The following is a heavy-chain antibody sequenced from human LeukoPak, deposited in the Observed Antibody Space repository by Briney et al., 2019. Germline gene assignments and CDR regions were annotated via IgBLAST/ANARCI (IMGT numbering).Heavy chain of an antibody. V-gene: IGHV4-61*05. CDR3: ARGDWGWLHY. J-gene: IGHJ4*02. CDR2: IFYIGST. Sequence: PSETLSLTCTVSGGSISSSSYYWGWIRQPPGKGLEWIGYIFYIGSTNYNPSLKSRVTISLDTSKNQFSLNLSSVTAADTAVYYCARGDWGWLHYWGQGTLVTVSS. CDR1: GGSISSSSYY. D-gene: IGHD5-24*01.